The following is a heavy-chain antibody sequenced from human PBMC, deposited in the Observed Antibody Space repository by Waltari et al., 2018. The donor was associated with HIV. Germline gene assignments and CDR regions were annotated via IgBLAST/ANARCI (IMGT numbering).Heavy chain of an antibody. V-gene: IGHV3-21*01. CDR1: GFTFSSFS. J-gene: IGHJ4*02. D-gene: IGHD4-17*01. Sequence: EVQLVESGGGLVKPGGSLRLSCAGSGFTFSSFSMNWVRTAPGKGLEWVASISSGSSFIDDADSVKGRFTISRDNAKNSLYLQMKSLRVEDTALYYCARALTNFGGFWGQGTLVTVSS. CDR2: ISSGSSFI. CDR3: ARALTNFGGF.